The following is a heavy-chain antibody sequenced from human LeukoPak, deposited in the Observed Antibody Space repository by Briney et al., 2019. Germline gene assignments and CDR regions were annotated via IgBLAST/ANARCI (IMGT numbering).Heavy chain of an antibody. CDR3: ARESFCSSTSCSFDY. V-gene: IGHV3-11*01. CDR2: ISSSGSTI. J-gene: IGHJ4*02. D-gene: IGHD2-2*01. CDR1: GFTFSDYY. Sequence: GGSLRLSCAASGFTFSDYYMSWIRQAPGKGLEWVSYISSSGSTIYYADSVKSRFTISRDNAKNSLYLQMNSLRAEDTAVYYCARESFCSSTSCSFDYWGQGTLVTVSS.